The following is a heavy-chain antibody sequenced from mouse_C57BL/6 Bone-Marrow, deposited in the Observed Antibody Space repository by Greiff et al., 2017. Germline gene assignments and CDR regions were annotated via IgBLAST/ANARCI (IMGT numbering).Heavy chain of an antibody. CDR3: ARWESYAMDY. J-gene: IGHJ4*01. D-gene: IGHD4-1*01. CDR2: INPYNGGT. V-gene: IGHV1-19*01. Sequence: EVQLQQSGPVLVKPGASVKMSCKASGYTFTDYYMNWVKQSHGKSLEWIGVINPYNGGTSYNQKFKGKDTLTVYKSSSTAYMELNSLTAEDSAVYSCARWESYAMDYWGQGTSVTVSS. CDR1: GYTFTDYY.